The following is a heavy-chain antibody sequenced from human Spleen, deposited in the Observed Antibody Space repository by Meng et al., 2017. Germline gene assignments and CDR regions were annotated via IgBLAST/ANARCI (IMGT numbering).Heavy chain of an antibody. CDR2: ITCSGDWT. Sequence: VQVVEVGGGLVQQGGSLRLSCAASGFTFSIHAMTWVRQVPGQGLEWVSSITCSGDWTHYADSVKGRFTISRDNSKNSLYLQMNSLRAEDTAIYYCARDLGRCGVGATPDPWGQGTLVTVSS. J-gene: IGHJ5*02. D-gene: IGHD1-26*01. V-gene: IGHV3-23*04. CDR1: GFTFSIHA. CDR3: ARDLGRCGVGATPDP.